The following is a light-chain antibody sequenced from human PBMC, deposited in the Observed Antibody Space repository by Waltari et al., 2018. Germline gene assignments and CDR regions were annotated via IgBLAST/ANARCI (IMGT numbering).Light chain of an antibody. CDR2: AAS. CDR3: QQSYSTPFT. V-gene: IGKV1-39*01. J-gene: IGKJ3*01. CDR1: QSISSY. Sequence: DIHMTQSPSSLSASVGDRVTITCRAGQSISSYLNWYQQKPGKAPKLVIYAASSFQSRVPSRFSGSGSGTDFTLTISSLQPGDIATYYCQQSYSTPFTFRPGTTVDIK.